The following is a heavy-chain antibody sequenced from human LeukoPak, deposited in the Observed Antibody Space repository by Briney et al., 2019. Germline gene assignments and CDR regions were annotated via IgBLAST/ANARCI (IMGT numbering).Heavy chain of an antibody. D-gene: IGHD2-8*01. CDR2: IIHSGRT. CDR3: ARGTVLMHYATFDS. J-gene: IGHJ4*02. Sequence: PSETLSLTCAVSGGAFSGYYWTWIRQSPGKGLKWIGEIIHSGRTNYSPSLESRVTLSVDTPNNQFSLKLNSVTAAATAVYYCARGTVLMHYATFDSWGQGTLVTVSS. CDR1: GGAFSGYY. V-gene: IGHV4-34*12.